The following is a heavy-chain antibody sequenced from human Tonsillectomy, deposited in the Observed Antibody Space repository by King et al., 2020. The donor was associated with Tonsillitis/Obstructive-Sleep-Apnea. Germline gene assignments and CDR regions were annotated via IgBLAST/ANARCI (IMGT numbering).Heavy chain of an antibody. CDR2: ISYDGSNE. J-gene: IGHJ5*02. Sequence: VQLVESGGGVVQPGRSLRLSCAASGFTFSSYAMHWVRQAPGKGLEWVAVISYDGSNEDYADSVKGRVTISRDNSKNTLYLQMNSLRTEDTAVYYCAAGYCSTTTCPLGVDPWGQGTLVTVSS. CDR1: GFTFSSYA. V-gene: IGHV3-30-3*01. CDR3: AAGYCSTTTCPLGVDP. D-gene: IGHD2-2*01.